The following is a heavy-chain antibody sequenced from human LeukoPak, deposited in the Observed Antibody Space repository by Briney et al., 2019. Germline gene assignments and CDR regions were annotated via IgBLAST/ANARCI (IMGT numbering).Heavy chain of an antibody. V-gene: IGHV3-21*01. CDR2: ISSSSSYI. CDR1: GFTFSSYS. D-gene: IGHD6-13*01. Sequence: PAGSLRLSCAASGFTFSSYSMNWVRQAPGKGLEWVSSISSSSSYIYYADSVKGRFTISRDNAKNSLYLQMNSLRAEDTAVYYCARMAAAGTRAFDIWGQGTMVTVSS. CDR3: ARMAAAGTRAFDI. J-gene: IGHJ3*02.